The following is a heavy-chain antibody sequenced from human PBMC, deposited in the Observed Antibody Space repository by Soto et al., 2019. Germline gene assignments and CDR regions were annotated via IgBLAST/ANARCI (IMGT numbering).Heavy chain of an antibody. J-gene: IGHJ6*02. CDR1: GYTFTSYD. Sequence: GASVKVSCKASGYTFTSYDINWVRQATGQGLEWMGWMNPNSGNTGYAQKFQGRVTMTRNTSISTAYMELSSLRSEETAVYYCARARTGTTGYYDMDVWGQGTTVTVSS. V-gene: IGHV1-8*01. D-gene: IGHD1-1*01. CDR3: ARARTGTTGYYDMDV. CDR2: MNPNSGNT.